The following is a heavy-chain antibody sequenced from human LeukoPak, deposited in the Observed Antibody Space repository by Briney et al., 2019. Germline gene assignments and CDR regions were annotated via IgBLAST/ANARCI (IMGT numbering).Heavy chain of an antibody. D-gene: IGHD3-10*01. CDR2: IYNSGST. J-gene: IGHJ4*02. V-gene: IGHV4-59*01. CDR3: ARDTYYYGSGSEI. CDR1: GDSISIYY. Sequence: SETLSLTCSVSGDSISIYYWSWIRQPPGKGLEWIGYIYNSGSTNYNPSLKSRVTISVDTSKNQFSLKLSSVTAADTAVYYCARDTYYYGSGSEIWGQGTLVTVSS.